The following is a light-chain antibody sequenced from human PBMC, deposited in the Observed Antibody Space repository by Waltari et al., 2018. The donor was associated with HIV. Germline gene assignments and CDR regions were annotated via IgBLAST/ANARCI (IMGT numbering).Light chain of an antibody. Sequence: QSALTQPASVSGSPGQSITISCTGSSSDIGVSDFVSWYQFRPGEAPRLIIFEVNARPADTSDRCSGSKSGNTASLTISAIQTEDEADYYCSSYSTGATLVLLGGGTKLTVL. CDR2: EVN. V-gene: IGLV2-14*01. J-gene: IGLJ2*01. CDR3: SSYSTGATLVL. CDR1: SSDIGVSDF.